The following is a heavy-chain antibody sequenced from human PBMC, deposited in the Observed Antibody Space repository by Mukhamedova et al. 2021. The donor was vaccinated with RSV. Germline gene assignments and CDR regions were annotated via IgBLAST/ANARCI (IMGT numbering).Heavy chain of an antibody. CDR2: IHHTGGS. Sequence: YWTWFRQYAGKGLEWIGHIHHTGGSFENISLKSRVKISLDASTNEFSLNVKSLTAADTAIYYCSRGREYCRGGGCYSGFDSWGQG. D-gene: IGHD2-21*01. J-gene: IGHJ4*02. CDR1: Y. CDR3: SRGREYCRGGGCYSGFDS. V-gene: IGHV4-31*02.